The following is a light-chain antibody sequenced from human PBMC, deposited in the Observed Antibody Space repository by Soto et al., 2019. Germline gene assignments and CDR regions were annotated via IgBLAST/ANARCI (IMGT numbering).Light chain of an antibody. J-gene: IGKJ1*01. CDR2: AAS. Sequence: AIQMTQSPSSLSASVGDRVTITCRASQDIRSDLAWYQKKSGKAPKLLIYAASSLQSGVPSRFSGSGSGSDCTLTISSLQPEDFATYYCLQDYTYPRTFGQGTSVEI. CDR3: LQDYTYPRT. CDR1: QDIRSD. V-gene: IGKV1-6*01.